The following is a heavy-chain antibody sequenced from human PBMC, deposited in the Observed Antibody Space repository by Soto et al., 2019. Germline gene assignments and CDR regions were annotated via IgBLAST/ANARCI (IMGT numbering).Heavy chain of an antibody. Sequence: QVQLVQSGAEMKEPGDSVRVSCEASGYTFTSYYIHWVRQAPGQGLEWMGWINPKFGDTTYAQDFQGRVSLTRDMYISTVYMELSRLTSDDPSIYYCARNMAYYYGPGSGNGHGFWGQGTTVTGFS. CDR3: ARNMAYYYGPGSGNGHGF. CDR2: INPKFGDT. V-gene: IGHV1-2*02. CDR1: GYTFTSYY. D-gene: IGHD3-10*01. J-gene: IGHJ6*02.